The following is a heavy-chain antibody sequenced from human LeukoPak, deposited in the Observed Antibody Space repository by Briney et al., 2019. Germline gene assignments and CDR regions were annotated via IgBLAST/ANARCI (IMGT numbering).Heavy chain of an antibody. CDR2: IIPILGIA. V-gene: IGHV1-69*04. CDR1: GGTFSSYA. D-gene: IGHD3-10*01. J-gene: IGHJ6*02. CDR3: ARDSDSHLWFGSQDDEFIYYYYGMDV. Sequence: SVKVSCKASGGTFSSYAISWVRQAPGQGLEWMGRIIPILGIANYAQKFQGRVTITADKSTSTAYMELSSLRSEDTAVYYCARDSDSHLWFGSQDDEFIYYYYGMDVWGQGTTVTVSS.